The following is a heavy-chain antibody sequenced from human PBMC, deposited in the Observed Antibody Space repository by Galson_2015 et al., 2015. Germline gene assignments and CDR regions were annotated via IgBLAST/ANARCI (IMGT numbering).Heavy chain of an antibody. J-gene: IGHJ4*02. D-gene: IGHD2-15*01. CDR1: GFTVSTNY. CDR2: IYSGGST. V-gene: IGHV3-53*01. CDR3: AKGGPYCSGGNCHGVFDS. Sequence: SLRLSCAASGFTVSTNYMTWVRQAPGKGLEWLSIIYSGGSTYYADSVKGRFAISRDNSKNTLDLQMNSLRAEDTAVYYCAKGGPYCSGGNCHGVFDSWGQGTLVTVSS.